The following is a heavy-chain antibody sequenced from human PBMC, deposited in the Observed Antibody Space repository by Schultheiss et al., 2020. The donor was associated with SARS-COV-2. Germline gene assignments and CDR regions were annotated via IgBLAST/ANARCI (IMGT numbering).Heavy chain of an antibody. CDR2: IYYSGST. V-gene: IGHV4-61*05. CDR3: ARVHGGYYYYYGMDV. Sequence: SQTLSLTCTVSGGSISSSSYYWGWIRQPPGKGLEWIGYIYYSGSTNYNPSLKSRVTISVDTSKNQFSLKLSSVTAADTAVYYCARVHGGYYYYYGMDVWGQGTTVTVSS. D-gene: IGHD3-16*01. J-gene: IGHJ6*02. CDR1: GGSISSSSYY.